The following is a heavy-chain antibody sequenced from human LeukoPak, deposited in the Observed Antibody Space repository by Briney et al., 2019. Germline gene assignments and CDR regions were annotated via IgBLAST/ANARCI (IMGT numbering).Heavy chain of an antibody. V-gene: IGHV1-46*01. Sequence: ASVKVSCKASGYTFTSYYMHWVRQAPGQGLEWMGLISPGGGSTSYAQKFQGRVTMTSDTSTTTVYMELSSLRSEDTAVYYCARYSQWLASDYWGQGTLVTVSS. CDR1: GYTFTSYY. CDR2: ISPGGGST. D-gene: IGHD6-19*01. CDR3: ARYSQWLASDY. J-gene: IGHJ4*02.